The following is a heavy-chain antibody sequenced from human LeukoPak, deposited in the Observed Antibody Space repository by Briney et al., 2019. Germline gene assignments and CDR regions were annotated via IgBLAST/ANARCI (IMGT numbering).Heavy chain of an antibody. V-gene: IGHV3-9*01. J-gene: IGHJ4*02. CDR1: GFTFDDYA. D-gene: IGHD3-3*01. Sequence: PGRSLRLSCAASGFTFDDYAMHWVRQAPGKGLEWVSGISWNSGSIGYADSVKGRFTISRDNAKNSLYLQMNSLRAEDTALYYCASVTIFGVVTTYYFDYWGQGTLVTVSS. CDR2: ISWNSGSI. CDR3: ASVTIFGVVTTYYFDY.